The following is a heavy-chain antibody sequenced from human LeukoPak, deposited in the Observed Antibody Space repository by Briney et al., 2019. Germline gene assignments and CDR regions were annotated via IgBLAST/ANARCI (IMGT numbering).Heavy chain of an antibody. CDR2: IYYSGST. J-gene: IGHJ5*02. Sequence: PSETLSLTCTVSGVSISSGGYYWSWIRQHPGKGLEWIGYIYYSGSTYCNPSLKSRVTISVDTSKNQFSLKLSSVTAADTAVYYCARTITMIVVDLYNWFDPWGQGTLVTVSS. D-gene: IGHD3-22*01. V-gene: IGHV4-31*03. CDR3: ARTITMIVVDLYNWFDP. CDR1: GVSISSGGYY.